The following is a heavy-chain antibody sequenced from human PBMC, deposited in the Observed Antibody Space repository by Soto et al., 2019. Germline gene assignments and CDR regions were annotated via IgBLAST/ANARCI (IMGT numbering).Heavy chain of an antibody. CDR2: IYCSVST. J-gene: IGHJ4*02. CDR1: GGSISSGGYY. Sequence: PSETLSLTCTVSGGSISSGGYYWSWIRQHKGKGLEWIGYIYCSVSTYYNPSLKSRVTISVDTSKNQFSLKLSSVTAADTAVYYCAIIRRGTMIVVVMSFDYWGQGTLVTVSS. D-gene: IGHD3-22*01. CDR3: AIIRRGTMIVVVMSFDY. V-gene: IGHV4-31*03.